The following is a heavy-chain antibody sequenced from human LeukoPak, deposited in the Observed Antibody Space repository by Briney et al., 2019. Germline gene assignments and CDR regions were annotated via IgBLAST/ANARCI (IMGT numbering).Heavy chain of an antibody. CDR1: GFTFSNYA. CDR3: AKGSSSWYVPFDS. Sequence: GGFLRLSCAASGFTFSNYAMNWVRQAPGKGLEWVSTISGGGGSSYYADSVKGRFTISRDNSKNTLYLQMNSLRAEDTAVYYCAKGSSSWYVPFDSWGQGTLVTVSS. D-gene: IGHD6-13*01. CDR2: ISGGGGSS. V-gene: IGHV3-23*01. J-gene: IGHJ4*02.